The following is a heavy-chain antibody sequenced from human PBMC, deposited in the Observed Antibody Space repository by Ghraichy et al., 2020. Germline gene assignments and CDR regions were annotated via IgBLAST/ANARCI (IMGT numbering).Heavy chain of an antibody. CDR3: ATAPYGSSWYYFDS. J-gene: IGHJ4*02. CDR1: GGSINSSAYY. Sequence: SQTLSLTCTVSGGSINSSAYYWSWVRQHPGKGLEWIGCIYNSGFTYYNPSLKSRISMSIDTSKSHFSLRLTSVVAADTAVYYCATAPYGSSWYYFDSWGRGTLVTVSS. CDR2: IYNSGFT. V-gene: IGHV4-31*03. D-gene: IGHD6-13*01.